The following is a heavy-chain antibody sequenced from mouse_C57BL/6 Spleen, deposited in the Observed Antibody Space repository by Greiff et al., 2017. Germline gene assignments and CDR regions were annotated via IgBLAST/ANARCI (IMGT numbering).Heavy chain of an antibody. V-gene: IGHV1-82*01. CDR1: GYAFSSSW. J-gene: IGHJ2*01. D-gene: IGHD2-3*01. CDR3: ARENDGYYEVDY. CDR2: IYPGDGDT. Sequence: QVQLQQSGPELVKPGASVKISCKASGYAFSSSWMNWVKQRPGKGLEWIGRIYPGDGDTNYNGKFKGKATLTADKSSSTAYMQLSSLTSEDSAVYFCARENDGYYEVDYWGQGTTLTVSS.